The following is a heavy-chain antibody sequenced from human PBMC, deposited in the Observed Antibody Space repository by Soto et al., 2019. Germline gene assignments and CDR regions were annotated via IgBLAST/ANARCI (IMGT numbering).Heavy chain of an antibody. V-gene: IGHV3-23*01. Sequence: PGGSLRLSCAASGFTFSSYAMSWVRQAPGKGLEWVSAISGSGGSTYYADSVKGRFTISRDNSKNTLYLQMNSLRAEDTAVYYCANYYDILTGYSHWGQGTLVTVSS. J-gene: IGHJ4*02. CDR1: GFTFSSYA. CDR2: ISGSGGST. D-gene: IGHD3-9*01. CDR3: ANYYDILTGYSH.